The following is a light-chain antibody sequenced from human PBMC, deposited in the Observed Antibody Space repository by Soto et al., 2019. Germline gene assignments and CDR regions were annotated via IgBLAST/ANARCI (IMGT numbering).Light chain of an antibody. CDR2: DAF. Sequence: DIQMTQSPSSLSASVGDRVTITCQASHDIINYLNWFHQKPGEAPKLLIFDAFKLETGVPSRFSGSGSGTDFTLTISSLQPEDIATYYCQQYDNLPVTFGGGTKVEI. CDR3: QQYDNLPVT. CDR1: HDIINY. V-gene: IGKV1-33*01. J-gene: IGKJ4*01.